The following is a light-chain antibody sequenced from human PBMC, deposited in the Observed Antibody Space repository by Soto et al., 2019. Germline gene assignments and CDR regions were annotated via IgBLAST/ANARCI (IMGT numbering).Light chain of an antibody. CDR3: QQYGNSPQIT. Sequence: IVRTHSPATLSVSPGEIVTLSFWASQSLTRNLAWYQHKPGQSPRLLIYGASARATGIPDRFSGSGSGTDFTLTISRLEPEDFAVYFCQQYGNSPQITFGQGTRLEIK. J-gene: IGKJ5*01. V-gene: IGKV3-20*01. CDR1: QSLTRN. CDR2: GAS.